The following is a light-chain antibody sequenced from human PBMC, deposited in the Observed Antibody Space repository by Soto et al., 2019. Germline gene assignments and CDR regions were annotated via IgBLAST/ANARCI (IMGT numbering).Light chain of an antibody. V-gene: IGKV1-5*03. J-gene: IGKJ2*01. CDR1: QSISSW. CDR3: QQYKSYPYT. CDR2: KAS. Sequence: DIQMTQSPSTLSASVGDRVTITCRASQSISSWLAWYQQKPGKAPNLLIYKASSLESGVPSRFSGSGSVTEFTLTISSLQPDDFATYYCQQYKSYPYTFGQGTKLEIK.